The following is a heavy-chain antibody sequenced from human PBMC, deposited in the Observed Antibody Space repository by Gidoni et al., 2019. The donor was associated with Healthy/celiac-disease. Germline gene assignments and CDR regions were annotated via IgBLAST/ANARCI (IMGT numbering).Heavy chain of an antibody. Sequence: QVQLVQSGAEVQKPGSSVKVSCKASGGTFSSYAIRWVRQAPGQGLEWMGGITPIFGTANYAQKFQGRVTITADKSTSTAYMELSSLRSEDTAVYYCARGPLTVAGKSLLDYWGQGTLVTVSS. CDR3: ARGPLTVAGKSLLDY. D-gene: IGHD6-19*01. V-gene: IGHV1-69*06. CDR2: ITPIFGTA. J-gene: IGHJ4*02. CDR1: GGTFSSYA.